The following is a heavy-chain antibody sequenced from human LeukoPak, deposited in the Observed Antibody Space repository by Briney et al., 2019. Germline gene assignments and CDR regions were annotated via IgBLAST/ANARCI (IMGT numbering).Heavy chain of an antibody. J-gene: IGHJ6*03. CDR1: GGSISSYY. CDR3: ARHWELLEGDYYYYYMDV. Sequence: SETLSLICTVSGGSISSYYWSWIRQPPGKGLEWIGYIYTSGSTNYNPSLESRVTISVDTSKNQFSLQLSSVPAADTAVYYCARHWELLEGDYYYYYMDVWGKGTTVTVSS. D-gene: IGHD1-26*01. CDR2: IYTSGST. V-gene: IGHV4-4*09.